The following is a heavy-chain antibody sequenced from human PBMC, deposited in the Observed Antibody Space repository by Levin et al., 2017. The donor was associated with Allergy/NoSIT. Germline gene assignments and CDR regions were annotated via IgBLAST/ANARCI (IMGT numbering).Heavy chain of an antibody. V-gene: IGHV3-23*01. CDR2: VSGSGSTT. D-gene: IGHD5-12*01. Sequence: GESLKISCAASGFTFSSSAMSWVRQAPGKGLEWVSVVSGSGSTTNYADSVKGRFTISRDNSKNTLYLQMNSLRAEDTAVYYCAKVRGSSGDDPPDFWGQGTLVTVSS. CDR1: GFTFSSSA. J-gene: IGHJ4*02. CDR3: AKVRGSSGDDPPDF.